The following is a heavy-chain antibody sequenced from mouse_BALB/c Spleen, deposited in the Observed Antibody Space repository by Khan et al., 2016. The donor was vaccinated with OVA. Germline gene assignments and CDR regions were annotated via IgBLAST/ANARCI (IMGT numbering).Heavy chain of an antibody. CDR1: GYSITSEYT. CDR2: ISYSGNT. D-gene: IGHD2-4*01. Sequence: EVQLQESGPGLVKPSQSLSLTCTVTGYSITSEYTWNWIRQFPGHKLEWMGFISYSGNTRYNPSLKSRISITREPSKNQFFLQLNSVTSEDTATYYCARKDYYDYDPFPYWGQGNLVTVSA. J-gene: IGHJ3*01. V-gene: IGHV3-2*02. CDR3: ARKDYYDYDPFPY.